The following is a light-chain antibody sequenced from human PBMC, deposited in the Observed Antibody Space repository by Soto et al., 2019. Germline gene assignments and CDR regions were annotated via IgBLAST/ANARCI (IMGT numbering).Light chain of an antibody. CDR3: QQYGWSQALN. J-gene: IGKJ4*01. Sequence: IVLTQSPGTPSLSPVERATLSLRARQIVTSSYLAWYQLKPGQAPRLLLYAASMRPPGIPDRFSGSGSGTDFTLTISRLEPEDFAVYYCQQYGWSQALNFGGGTKVDIK. CDR2: AAS. CDR1: QIVTSSY. V-gene: IGKV3-20*01.